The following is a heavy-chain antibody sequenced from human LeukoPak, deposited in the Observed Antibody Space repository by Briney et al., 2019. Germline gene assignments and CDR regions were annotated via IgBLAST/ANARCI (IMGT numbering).Heavy chain of an antibody. Sequence: PQTLSLTCTVSGGSISSGGYYWSWIRQHPGKGLEWIGYIYYSGSTYYNPSLKSRVTISVDTSKNQFSLKLSSVTAADTAVYYCARVVPAANWFDPWGQGTLVTVSS. D-gene: IGHD2-2*01. V-gene: IGHV4-31*03. CDR2: IYYSGST. CDR1: GGSISSGGYY. CDR3: ARVVPAANWFDP. J-gene: IGHJ5*02.